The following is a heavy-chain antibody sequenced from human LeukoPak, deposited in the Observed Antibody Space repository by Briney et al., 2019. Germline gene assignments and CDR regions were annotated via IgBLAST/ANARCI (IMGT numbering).Heavy chain of an antibody. V-gene: IGHV3-7*01. CDR1: GFTSTSYS. CDR2: IKYVGSEK. Sequence: GSLRLSCAASGFTSTSYSMGWVRHAPGKGREWVAYIKYVGSEKYYVDCVKGRFTISRDKAKNSLYLQMNRLRAEDTAVYYCARCRDGYNYYFDYWGQGTLVTVSS. CDR3: ARCRDGYNYYFDY. J-gene: IGHJ4*02. D-gene: IGHD5-24*01.